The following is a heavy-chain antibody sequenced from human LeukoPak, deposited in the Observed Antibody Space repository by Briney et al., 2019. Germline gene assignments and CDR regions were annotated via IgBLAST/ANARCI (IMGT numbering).Heavy chain of an antibody. CDR2: ISSSSSYI. Sequence: GGSLRLSCAASGFTFSSYSMNWVRQAPGKGLEWVSSISSSSSYIYYADSVKGRFTISRDNAKNSLYLQMNSLRAEDTAAYYCARDRRSSSWYMYYDSSGYYVVDYWGQGTLVTVSS. CDR1: GFTFSSYS. J-gene: IGHJ4*02. V-gene: IGHV3-21*01. D-gene: IGHD3-22*01. CDR3: ARDRRSSSWYMYYDSSGYYVVDY.